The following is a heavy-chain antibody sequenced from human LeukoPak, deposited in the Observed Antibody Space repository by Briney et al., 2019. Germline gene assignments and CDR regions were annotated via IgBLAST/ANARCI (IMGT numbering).Heavy chain of an antibody. V-gene: IGHV4-39*07. D-gene: IGHD4-17*01. CDR1: GGSISSSSYY. J-gene: IGHJ4*02. CDR2: IYYSGST. CDR3: ARGVQGYGDPLDY. Sequence: PSETLSLTCIVSGGSISSSSYYWGWIRQPPGKGLEWIGSIYYSGSTHYNPSLKSRVTISVDMSKNQFSLKLSSVTAADTAVYYCARGVQGYGDPLDYWGQGTLVTVSS.